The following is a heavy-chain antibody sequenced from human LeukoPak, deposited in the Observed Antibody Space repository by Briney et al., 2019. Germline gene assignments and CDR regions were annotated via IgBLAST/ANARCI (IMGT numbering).Heavy chain of an antibody. Sequence: ASVKVSCKASGYTFTSYAMNWVRQAPGQGLEWMGRIIPILGIANYAQKFQGRVTITADKSTSTAYMELSSLRSEDTAVYYCASGGRPIADSAPDYGMDVWGQGTTVTVSS. CDR2: IIPILGIA. D-gene: IGHD6-13*01. J-gene: IGHJ6*02. CDR1: GYTFTSYA. CDR3: ASGGRPIADSAPDYGMDV. V-gene: IGHV1-69*04.